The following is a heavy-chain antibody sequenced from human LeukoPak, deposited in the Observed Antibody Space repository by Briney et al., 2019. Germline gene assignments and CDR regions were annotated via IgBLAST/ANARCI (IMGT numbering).Heavy chain of an antibody. CDR2: IYYSGST. Sequence: SETLSLTCTVFGGSISNYYWSWIRQPPGKGLEWIGYIYYSGSTNYNPSLKSRVTISVDTSKNQFSLKLSSVTAADTAVYYCAREPTTAAGSSYFDYWGQGTLVTVSS. CDR1: GGSISNYY. V-gene: IGHV4-59*01. D-gene: IGHD6-13*01. CDR3: AREPTTAAGSSYFDY. J-gene: IGHJ4*02.